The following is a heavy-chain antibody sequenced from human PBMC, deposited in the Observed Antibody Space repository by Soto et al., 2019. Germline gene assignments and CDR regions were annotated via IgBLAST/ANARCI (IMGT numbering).Heavy chain of an antibody. CDR1: GDSISTVDYF. Sequence: SGTLSLTCSVSGDSISTVDYFWAWIRQPPGQALEYIGYIYKSTTTYYNPSFESRVAISLDTSKSQFSLTVTSVTAADTAVYFCARGRYCLTGRCFPNWFDSWGQGTLVPVSS. CDR2: IYKSTTT. V-gene: IGHV4-30-4*01. D-gene: IGHD2-15*01. J-gene: IGHJ5*01. CDR3: ARGRYCLTGRCFPNWFDS.